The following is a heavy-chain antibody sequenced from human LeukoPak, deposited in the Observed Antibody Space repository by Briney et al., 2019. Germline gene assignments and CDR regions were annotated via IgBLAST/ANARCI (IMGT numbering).Heavy chain of an antibody. J-gene: IGHJ3*02. CDR2: ISSSSSII. CDR1: GFTFSTYT. D-gene: IGHD4-17*01. Sequence: PGGSLRLSCAASGFTFSTYTMNWVRQAPGKGLEWVSYISSSSSIIYYADPVKGRFTISRDNAKNSLYLQMNSLRAEDTAVYYCARGSYGDYVDAFDIWGQGTMVTVSS. CDR3: ARGSYGDYVDAFDI. V-gene: IGHV3-48*01.